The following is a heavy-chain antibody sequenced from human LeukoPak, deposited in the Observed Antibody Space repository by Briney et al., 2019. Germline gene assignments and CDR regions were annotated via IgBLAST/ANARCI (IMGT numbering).Heavy chain of an antibody. CDR3: ARHFWGSVDYGAPLDY. J-gene: IGHJ4*02. CDR1: GYSFTSYW. Sequence: GESLKISCKGSGYSFTSYWIGWVRQMPVKGLEWMGIIYPGDSDTRYSPSFQGQVTISADKSISTAYLQWSSLKASDTAMYYCARHFWGSVDYGAPLDYWGQGPLVTVSS. V-gene: IGHV5-51*01. D-gene: IGHD3-16*01. CDR2: IYPGDSDT.